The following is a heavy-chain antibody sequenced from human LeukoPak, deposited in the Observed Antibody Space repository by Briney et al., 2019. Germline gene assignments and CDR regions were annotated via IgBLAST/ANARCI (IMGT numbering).Heavy chain of an antibody. CDR3: AGRGSSSGTFDV. CDR1: GGSISNLDYY. J-gene: IGHJ3*01. Sequence: SQTLSLTCTVSGGSISNLDYYWTWTRQPAGKRLEWIGRIYTSGGTNYNPSLKSRVTMSVDKSKNQISLNLASLTAADAALYYCAGRGSSSGTFDVWGPGTFVTVSS. V-gene: IGHV4-61*02. D-gene: IGHD2-2*01. CDR2: IYTSGGT.